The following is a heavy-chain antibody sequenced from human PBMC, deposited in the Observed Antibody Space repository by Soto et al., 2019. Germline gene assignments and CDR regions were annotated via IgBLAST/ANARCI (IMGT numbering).Heavy chain of an antibody. CDR3: ARDLSH. CDR2: INGASTTT. CDR1: GFPFSSYA. Sequence: DVQLVGSGGGLVQPGGSLRLSCVASGFPFSSYAMHWVRQAPGKGREWISYINGASTTTFYADSVKGRFTVSRDNAKNSVYLQMSSLRHEDTAFYYCARDLSHWGQGMLVTVSS. V-gene: IGHV3-48*02. J-gene: IGHJ4*02.